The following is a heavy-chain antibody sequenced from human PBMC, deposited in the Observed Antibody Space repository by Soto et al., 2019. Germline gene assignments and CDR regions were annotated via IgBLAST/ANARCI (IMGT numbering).Heavy chain of an antibody. CDR1: GYTFTSYA. CDR3: ARDGVPAATRGDYYDYYYMDV. CDR2: INAGNGNT. D-gene: IGHD2-2*01. Sequence: ASVKVSCKASGYTFTSYAMHWVRQAPGQWLEWMGWINAGNGNTKYSQKFQGRVTITRDTSASTAYMELSSLRSEDTAVYYCARDGVPAATRGDYYDYYYMDVWGKGTTVTVSS. V-gene: IGHV1-3*01. J-gene: IGHJ6*03.